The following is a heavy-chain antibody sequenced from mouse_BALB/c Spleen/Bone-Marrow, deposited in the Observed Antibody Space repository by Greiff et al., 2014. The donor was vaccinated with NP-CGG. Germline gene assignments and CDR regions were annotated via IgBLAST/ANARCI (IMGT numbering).Heavy chain of an antibody. Sequence: VNLVESGAELARPGASVKLSCRASGYTFTDYYINWMKQRTGQGLEWIGEIYPGSDNTYYNEKFKGKATLTADKSSSTTYMQLSSLTSEDSAVYFCARTTTATSYWGQGTLVTVSA. CDR3: ARTTTATSY. J-gene: IGHJ3*01. D-gene: IGHD1-2*01. V-gene: IGHV1-77*01. CDR1: GYTFTDYY. CDR2: IYPGSDNT.